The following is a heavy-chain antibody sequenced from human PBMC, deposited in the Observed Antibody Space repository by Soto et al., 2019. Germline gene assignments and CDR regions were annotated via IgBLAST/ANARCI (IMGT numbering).Heavy chain of an antibody. J-gene: IGHJ6*03. CDR2: ISYDGSNK. D-gene: IGHD2-2*01. V-gene: IGHV3-30*18. CDR1: GFTFSSYG. CDR3: AKDHLGCSSTSCYAPHWDYYYYMDV. Sequence: GGSLRLSCAASGFTFSSYGMHWVRQAPGKGLEWVAVISYDGSNKYYADSVKGRFTISRDNSKNTLYLQMNSLRAEDTAVYYCAKDHLGCSSTSCYAPHWDYYYYMDVWGKGTTVTVSS.